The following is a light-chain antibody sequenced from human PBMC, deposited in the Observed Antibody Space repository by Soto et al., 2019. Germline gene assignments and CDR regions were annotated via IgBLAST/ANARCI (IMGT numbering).Light chain of an antibody. J-gene: IGLJ3*02. V-gene: IGLV8-61*01. Sequence: QAVVTQEPSFSVSPGRTVTLTCGLSSGSVSTSYYPSWYQQTPGQAPRTLIYSTNTRSSGVPGRFSGSILGNKAALTITGAQADDESDYYCVLYMGSGIWVFGGGTQLTVL. CDR1: SGSVSTSYY. CDR2: STN. CDR3: VLYMGSGIWV.